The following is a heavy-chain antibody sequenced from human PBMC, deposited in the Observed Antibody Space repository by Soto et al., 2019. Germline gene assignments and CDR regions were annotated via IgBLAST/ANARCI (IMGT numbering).Heavy chain of an antibody. J-gene: IGHJ3*02. Sequence: PETPPLTCPISGGSISSGVYYWGWIRQHPGKGLEWIGNIYYSGSTYYNPSLRRRLTMXXXXSXNXFXLXXXSLPAADTAVYYCARVLPTIFVDIWGQGTMVADS. CDR1: GGSISSGVYY. CDR3: ARVLPTIFVDI. V-gene: IGHV4-39*02. CDR2: IYYSGST. D-gene: IGHD3-3*01.